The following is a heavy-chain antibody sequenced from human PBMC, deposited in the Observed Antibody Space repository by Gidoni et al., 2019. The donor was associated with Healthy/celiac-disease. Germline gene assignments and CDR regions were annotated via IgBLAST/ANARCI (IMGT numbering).Heavy chain of an antibody. Sequence: QVQLQQWGAGLLKPSETLSLTCADYGGSFSGYYWSWIRQPPGKGLEWIWEINHSGSTNYNPSLKSRVTISVDTSKNQFSLKLSSVTAADTAVYYCARGHDFWSGSRRITRRYYMDVWGKGTTVTVSS. J-gene: IGHJ6*03. V-gene: IGHV4-34*01. CDR3: ARGHDFWSGSRRITRRYYMDV. CDR2: INHSGST. D-gene: IGHD3-3*01. CDR1: GGSFSGYY.